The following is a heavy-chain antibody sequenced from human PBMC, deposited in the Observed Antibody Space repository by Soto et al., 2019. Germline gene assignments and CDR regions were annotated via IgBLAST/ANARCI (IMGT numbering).Heavy chain of an antibody. CDR1: GYTFTSYY. V-gene: IGHV1-46*03. Sequence: GASVKLSCKESGYTFTSYYMHWVRQAPRQGLEWMGIINPSGGSTSYAQKFQGRVTMTRDTSTSTVYMELSSLRSEDTAVYYCARPLGYCSSTSCYRPGDDAFDIWGQGTMVTVSS. J-gene: IGHJ3*02. CDR3: ARPLGYCSSTSCYRPGDDAFDI. D-gene: IGHD2-2*02. CDR2: INPSGGST.